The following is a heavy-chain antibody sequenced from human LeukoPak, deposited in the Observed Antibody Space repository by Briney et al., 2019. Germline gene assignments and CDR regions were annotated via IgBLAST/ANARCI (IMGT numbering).Heavy chain of an antibody. V-gene: IGHV3-7*01. CDR1: GFTFSAYS. J-gene: IGHJ4*02. CDR3: ARGFQSGDSPV. Sequence: GESLRLSCAPSGFTFSAYSLSWVRQAPGKGLEWVAKIKKDGSDKDYVDSVKGRFTISRDNDKGSLYLQLNSLRVEDTAVYYCARGFQSGDSPVWGQGTLVTVSS. CDR2: IKKDGSDK. D-gene: IGHD2-21*02.